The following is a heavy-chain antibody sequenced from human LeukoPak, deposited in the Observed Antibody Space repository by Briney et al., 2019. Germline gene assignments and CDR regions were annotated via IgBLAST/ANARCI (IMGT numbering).Heavy chain of an antibody. CDR2: INPNSGGT. V-gene: IGHV1-2*02. J-gene: IGHJ6*03. D-gene: IGHD2-2*01. CDR3: ARDGCSSTSCYGWLNYYYYYMDV. CDR1: GYTFTGYY. Sequence: ASVKVSCKASGYTFTGYYMHWVRQAPGQGLEWMGWINPNSGGTNYAQKFQGRVTMTRDTSISTAYMELSRLRSDDTAVYYCARDGCSSTSCYGWLNYYYYYMDVWGKGTTVTVSS.